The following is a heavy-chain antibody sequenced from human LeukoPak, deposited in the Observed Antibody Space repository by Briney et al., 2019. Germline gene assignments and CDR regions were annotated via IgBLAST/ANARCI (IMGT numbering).Heavy chain of an antibody. V-gene: IGHV1-18*01. CDR1: GYTFTTFG. D-gene: IGHD3-22*01. CDR3: ARSEWLLPFIGFDP. Sequence: GASVKVSCKASGYTFTTFGISWVRQAPGQGLEWMGWISPYNGYTKYAQKLQGRVTMTTDTSTSTSYMELRSLRSDDTAVYYCARSEWLLPFIGFDPWGQGTLVTVSS. CDR2: ISPYNGYT. J-gene: IGHJ5*02.